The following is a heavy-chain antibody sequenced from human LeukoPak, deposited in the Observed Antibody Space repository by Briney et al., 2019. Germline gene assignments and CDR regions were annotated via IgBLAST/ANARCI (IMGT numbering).Heavy chain of an antibody. V-gene: IGHV4-61*02. CDR3: ARDPTTEYDSSGYYYGNY. CDR1: GGSMSSGSYY. J-gene: IGHJ4*02. D-gene: IGHD3-22*01. Sequence: SETLSLTCTVSGGSMSSGSYYWSWIRQPAGKGLEWIERIYTSGSTNYNPSLKSRVTISVDTSKNQFSLKLSSVTAADTAVYYCARDPTTEYDSSGYYYGNYWGQGTLVTVSS. CDR2: IYTSGST.